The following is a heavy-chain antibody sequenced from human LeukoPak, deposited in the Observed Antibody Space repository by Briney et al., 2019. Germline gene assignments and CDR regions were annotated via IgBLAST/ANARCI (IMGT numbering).Heavy chain of an antibody. V-gene: IGHV1-18*01. CDR3: VRSGSSSWSSLFDN. J-gene: IGHJ4*02. D-gene: IGHD6-13*01. CDR1: GYIFTSYG. CDR2: ISTFNDKT. Sequence: GASVKVSCKASGYIFTSYGITWVRQAPGQGLEWMGRISTFNDKTVLAEKFRGRVTMTTDTTTVYMTLRKLRSDDTAVYYCVRSGSSSWSSLFDNWGQGSLVIVS.